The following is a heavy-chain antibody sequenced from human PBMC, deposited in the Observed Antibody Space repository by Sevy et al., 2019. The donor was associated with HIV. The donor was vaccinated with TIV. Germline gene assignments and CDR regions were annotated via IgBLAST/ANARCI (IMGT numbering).Heavy chain of an antibody. CDR3: ARVVLAAAGTYFDY. Sequence: ASVKVSCKASGGTFSSYAISWVRQAPGQGLEWMGGIIPIFGTANYAQMFQGRVTITADESTSTAYMELSSLRSEDTAVYYCARVVLAAAGTYFDYWGQGTLVTVSS. V-gene: IGHV1-69*13. CDR2: IIPIFGTA. D-gene: IGHD6-13*01. J-gene: IGHJ4*02. CDR1: GGTFSSYA.